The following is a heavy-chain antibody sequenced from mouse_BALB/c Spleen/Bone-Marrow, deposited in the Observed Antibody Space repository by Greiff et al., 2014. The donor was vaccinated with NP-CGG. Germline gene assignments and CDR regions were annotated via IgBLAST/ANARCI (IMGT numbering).Heavy chain of an antibody. J-gene: IGHJ4*01. D-gene: IGHD4-1*01. Sequence: EVKLMESGAELVKPGASVKLSCTASGFNIKDTYMHWVKQRPEQGLEWIGRIDPANGNTKYDPKFQGKATITADTSSNTPYLQLSSLTSEDTAVYYCARWEYYAMDYWGQGTSVTVSS. CDR3: ARWEYYAMDY. CDR2: IDPANGNT. V-gene: IGHV14-3*02. CDR1: GFNIKDTY.